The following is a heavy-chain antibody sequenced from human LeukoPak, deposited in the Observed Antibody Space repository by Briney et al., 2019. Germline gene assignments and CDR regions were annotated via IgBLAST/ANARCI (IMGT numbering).Heavy chain of an antibody. CDR3: ARDPTQMTTTHFDY. D-gene: IGHD5-24*01. V-gene: IGHV3-30-3*01. CDR2: ILYDGNNK. Sequence: GGSLRLSCAASGFTFSSYAMHWVRQAPGKGLEWVAVILYDGNNKFYGDSVKGRFTISRDNSKNTLYLQMNSLRVEDTAVYYCARDPTQMTTTHFDYWGQGTLVTVSS. CDR1: GFTFSSYA. J-gene: IGHJ4*02.